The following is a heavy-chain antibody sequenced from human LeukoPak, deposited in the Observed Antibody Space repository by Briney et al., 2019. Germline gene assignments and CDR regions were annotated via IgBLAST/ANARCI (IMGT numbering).Heavy chain of an antibody. Sequence: PGGSLRLSCAASGFTFSTYAMSWVRQAPGKGLEWVSAISGNGGSTYYADSVKGRFSISRGNSKNTLYLQMNSLRADDTAVYYCAKSTYIGYDLYYFDYWGQGTLVTVSS. V-gene: IGHV3-23*01. D-gene: IGHD5-12*01. J-gene: IGHJ4*02. CDR2: ISGNGGST. CDR1: GFTFSTYA. CDR3: AKSTYIGYDLYYFDY.